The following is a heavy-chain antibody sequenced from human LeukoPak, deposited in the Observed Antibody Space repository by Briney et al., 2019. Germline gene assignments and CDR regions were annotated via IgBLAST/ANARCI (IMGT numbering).Heavy chain of an antibody. D-gene: IGHD2-15*01. CDR2: IKSDGSST. J-gene: IGHJ4*02. Sequence: GGSLRLSCAASGFTFSSYWMHWVRQAPGKGLVWVSRIKSDGSSTSYADSVKGRFTISRDNAKNTLYLQMNSLRVEDTAVYYCARDMVVGSHDYWGQGTLVTVSS. CDR3: ARDMVVGSHDY. V-gene: IGHV3-74*01. CDR1: GFTFSSYW.